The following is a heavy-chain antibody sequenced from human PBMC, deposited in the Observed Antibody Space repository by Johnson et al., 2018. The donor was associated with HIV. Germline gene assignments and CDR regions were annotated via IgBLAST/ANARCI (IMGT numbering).Heavy chain of an antibody. J-gene: IGHJ3*02. CDR3: AREKVLGYTFGSPRDGFDI. Sequence: VQLVESGGGLVKPGGSLRLSCAASGFTFSNAWMSWVRQAPGKGLEWVGRIKSKTDGGTTDNAAPVNGRFTISRNDSNSMLYLQMNNLKTEDTAVYYCAREKVLGYTFGSPRDGFDIWGQGTMVTVAS. D-gene: IGHD3-3*01. V-gene: IGHV3-15*01. CDR2: IKSKTDGGTT. CDR1: GFTFSNAW.